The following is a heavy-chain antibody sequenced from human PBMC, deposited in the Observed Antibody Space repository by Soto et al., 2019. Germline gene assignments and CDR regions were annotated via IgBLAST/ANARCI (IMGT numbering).Heavy chain of an antibody. CDR3: AKGVEYFHH. J-gene: IGHJ1*01. CDR1: GFTFSSYG. V-gene: IGHV3-30*18. CDR2: ISNDGSNT. Sequence: QVQLVESGGGVVQPGRSLRLSCAASGFTFSSYGMHWVRQAPGKGLEWVAVISNDGSNTYYADSVKGRFTISSDNSKNTLFLQMSSLRAEDTAVYYCAKGVEYFHHWGQGTLVTVSS.